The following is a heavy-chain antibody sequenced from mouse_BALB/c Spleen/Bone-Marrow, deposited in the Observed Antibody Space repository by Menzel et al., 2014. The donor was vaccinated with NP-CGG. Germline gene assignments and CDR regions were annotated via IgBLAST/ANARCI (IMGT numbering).Heavy chain of an antibody. J-gene: IGHJ4*01. CDR3: TRRGLYYGYAMDY. D-gene: IGHD1-1*02. CDR2: IHYSGST. Sequence: EVQLVESGPDLVKPSQSLSLTCTVTGYSITSGHSWRWIRQFPGNKLAWMGYIHYSGSTNYNPSLKSRISITRDTSKNQFFLQLNSVTTEDTATYYCTRRGLYYGYAMDYWGQGTSVTVSS. V-gene: IGHV3-1*02. CDR1: GYSITSGHS.